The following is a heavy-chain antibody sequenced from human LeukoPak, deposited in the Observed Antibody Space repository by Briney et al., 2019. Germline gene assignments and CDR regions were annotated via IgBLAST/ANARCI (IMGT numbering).Heavy chain of an antibody. CDR3: AELGITMIGGV. CDR2: IKEDGSEK. D-gene: IGHD3-10*02. V-gene: IGHV3-7*01. J-gene: IGHJ6*04. CDR1: GFRFSSYW. Sequence: PGGSLRLSCVVSGFRFSSYWMSWVRQAPGKEPEWVANIKEDGSEKYYEDSVRGRFTISRDNAKNSLYLQMNSLRAEDTAVYYCAELGITMIGGVWGKGTTVTISS.